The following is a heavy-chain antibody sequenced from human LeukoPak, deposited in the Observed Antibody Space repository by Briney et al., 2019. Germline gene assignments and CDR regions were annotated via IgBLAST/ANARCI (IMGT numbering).Heavy chain of an antibody. Sequence: TGGSLRLSCAASGFTFSSYAMHWVRQAPGKGLEYVSAISSNGGSTYYANYVKGRFTISRDNSKNTLYLQMGSLRAEDMAVYYCAREIGDRSGAFDIWGQGTMVTLSS. CDR3: AREIGDRSGAFDI. CDR1: GFTFSSYA. D-gene: IGHD3-10*01. V-gene: IGHV3-64*01. J-gene: IGHJ3*02. CDR2: ISSNGGST.